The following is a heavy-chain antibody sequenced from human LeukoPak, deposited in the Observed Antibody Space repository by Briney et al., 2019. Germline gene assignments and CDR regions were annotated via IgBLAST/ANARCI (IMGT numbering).Heavy chain of an antibody. J-gene: IGHJ5*02. CDR1: GGTFSSYA. V-gene: IGHV1-69*13. CDR3: AREGYSNFPFDP. D-gene: IGHD4-11*01. Sequence: SVKVSCKASGGTFSSYAISWVRQAPGQGLEWMGGIIPIFGTANYAQKFQGGVTITADESTSTAYMELSSLRSEDTAVYYCAREGYSNFPFDPWGQGTLVTVSS. CDR2: IIPIFGTA.